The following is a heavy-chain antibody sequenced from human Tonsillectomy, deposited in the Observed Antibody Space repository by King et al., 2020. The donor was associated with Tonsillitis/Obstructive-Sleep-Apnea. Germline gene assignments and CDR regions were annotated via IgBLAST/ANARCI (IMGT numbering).Heavy chain of an antibody. D-gene: IGHD3-3*01. CDR1: GFIFSSYA. J-gene: IGHJ4*02. Sequence: QLVQSGGGLVQPGGSLRLSCAASGFIFSSYAMNWVRQAPGKGLEWVSATSGSGYSTYYADSVEGRFTISRDNSKNTLYLQMNSLRAEDTAVYYCAKDGGDLCSCYYHYFDYWGQGTLVTVSS. CDR3: AKDGGDLCSCYYHYFDY. V-gene: IGHV3-23*04. CDR2: TSGSGYST.